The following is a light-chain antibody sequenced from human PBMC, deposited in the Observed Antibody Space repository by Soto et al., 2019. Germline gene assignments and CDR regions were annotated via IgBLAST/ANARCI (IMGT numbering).Light chain of an antibody. Sequence: EIVLTQSPATLSLSPGERATLSCRASQSVSGDLVWYQQKPGQAPRLLIYDASSRATGIPARFSGSGSGTDFTLTISSLEREDLAVYYCQQRSNWPLTFGGGTKVEI. CDR1: QSVSGD. V-gene: IGKV3-11*01. J-gene: IGKJ4*01. CDR3: QQRSNWPLT. CDR2: DAS.